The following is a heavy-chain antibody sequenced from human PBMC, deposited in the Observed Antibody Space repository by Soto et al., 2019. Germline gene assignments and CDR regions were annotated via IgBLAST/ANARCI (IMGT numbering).Heavy chain of an antibody. Sequence: EVQLVESGGGLVQTGGSLRLSCAAAGFTFSNYWMHWVRQAPGKGLVWVSRINSDGSSTFYADSVRGRFTISRDNAKNTVFLQMNSLRGEDTAVYYCARGIQHRYGMDVWGQGTTVTVSS. J-gene: IGHJ6*02. V-gene: IGHV3-74*01. CDR2: INSDGSST. CDR1: GFTFSNYW. CDR3: ARGIQHRYGMDV. D-gene: IGHD5-18*01.